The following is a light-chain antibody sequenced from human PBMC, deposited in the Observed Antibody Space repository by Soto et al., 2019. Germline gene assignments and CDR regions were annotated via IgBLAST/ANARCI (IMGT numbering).Light chain of an antibody. J-gene: IGLJ3*02. V-gene: IGLV1-40*01. Sequence: QSVLTQPPSVSGALGQRVTISCTGTCSNIEFYEVQWYQQRPGTAPKLLIQHNDNRPSGVPDRFSGSKSGTSASLAITGLQADDEAHYYCQSYDRTLSGLVFGGGTKLTVL. CDR2: HND. CDR3: QSYDRTLSGLV. CDR1: CSNIEFYE.